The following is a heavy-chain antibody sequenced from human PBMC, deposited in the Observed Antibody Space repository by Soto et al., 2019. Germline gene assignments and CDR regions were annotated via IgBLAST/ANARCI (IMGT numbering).Heavy chain of an antibody. Sequence: QVQLQESGPGLVKPSETLSLTCTVSGGSISSYYWSWIRQPPGKGLEWIGYIYYSGSTNYNPSLKSRVTISVDTSKNQFSLKLSSVTAADTAVYYCARQVKQQLVLFDYWGQGTLVTVSS. V-gene: IGHV4-59*08. CDR1: GGSISSYY. CDR2: IYYSGST. CDR3: ARQVKQQLVLFDY. D-gene: IGHD6-13*01. J-gene: IGHJ4*02.